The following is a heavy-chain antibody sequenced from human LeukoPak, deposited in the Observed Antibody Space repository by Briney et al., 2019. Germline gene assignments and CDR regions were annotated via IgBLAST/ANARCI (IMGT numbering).Heavy chain of an antibody. V-gene: IGHV4-34*01. Sequence: SETLSLTCAVYGGSFSGYYWSWIRQPPGKGLEWIGEINHSESTNYNPSLKSRVTISVDTSKNQFSLKLSSVTAADTAVYYCASLDSSYYYDSSGYYYQPGYWGQGTLVTVSS. J-gene: IGHJ4*02. CDR2: INHSEST. D-gene: IGHD3-22*01. CDR1: GGSFSGYY. CDR3: ASLDSSYYYDSSGYYYQPGY.